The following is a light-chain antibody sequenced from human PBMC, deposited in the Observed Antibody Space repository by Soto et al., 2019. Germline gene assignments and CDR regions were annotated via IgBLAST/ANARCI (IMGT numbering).Light chain of an antibody. Sequence: ESVLTQSPGTLSLAPGERATLSCRASQRVSSSYLAWYQQKPGQAPRLLIYGASSRATGIPDRFSGSGSGTDFTLTISRLEPEDFAVYYCQQYGSSPQTFGQGNKVEIK. V-gene: IGKV3-20*01. J-gene: IGKJ1*01. CDR1: QRVSSSY. CDR2: GAS. CDR3: QQYGSSPQT.